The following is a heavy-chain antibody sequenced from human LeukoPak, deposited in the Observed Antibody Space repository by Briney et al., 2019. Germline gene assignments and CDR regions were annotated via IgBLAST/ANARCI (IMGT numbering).Heavy chain of an antibody. J-gene: IGHJ3*02. D-gene: IGHD3-10*01. V-gene: IGHV3-7*01. CDR3: ATFGSGRGLAFDI. CDR2: IKQDGSEK. Sequence: PGGSLRLSCAASGFTFSDYWMSWVRQAPGKGLEWVANIKQDGSEKYYVDSVKGRFTISRDNAKNSLYLQMNSLRAEDTAVYYCATFGSGRGLAFDIWGQGTMVTVSS. CDR1: GFTFSDYW.